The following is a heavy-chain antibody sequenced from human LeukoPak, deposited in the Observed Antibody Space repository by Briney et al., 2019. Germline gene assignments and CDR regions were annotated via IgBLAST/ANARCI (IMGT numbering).Heavy chain of an antibody. CDR2: FDPEVGET. CDR1: GHTFTELS. V-gene: IGHV1-24*01. D-gene: IGHD3-22*01. J-gene: IGHJ4*02. CDR3: ATVSYYYDSSDYPSDY. Sequence: ASVKVSCKVSGHTFTELSIHWVRQAPGQGLEWMGGFDPEVGETIYAQKFQGRVTMTEDTSTDTAYMELSSLRSEDTAVYYCATVSYYYDSSDYPSDYWGQGTLVTVSS.